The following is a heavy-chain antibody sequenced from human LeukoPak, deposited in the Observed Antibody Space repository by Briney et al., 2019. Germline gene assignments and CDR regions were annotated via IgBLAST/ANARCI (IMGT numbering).Heavy chain of an antibody. D-gene: IGHD3-3*01. J-gene: IGHJ5*02. CDR2: IYYSGST. CDR3: ARNKITIFGVVITPAWFDP. CDR1: GGSISSSGYY. Sequence: PSETLSLTCTVSGGSISSSGYYWAWVRQPPGKGLEWIGSIYYSGSTYYNPSLKSRVTISVDTSKNQFSLKLSSVTAADTAVYYCARNKITIFGVVITPAWFDPWGQGTLVTVSS. V-gene: IGHV4-39*01.